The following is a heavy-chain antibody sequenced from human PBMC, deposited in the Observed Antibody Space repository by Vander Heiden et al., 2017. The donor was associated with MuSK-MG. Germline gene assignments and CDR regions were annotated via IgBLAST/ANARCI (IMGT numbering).Heavy chain of an antibody. CDR1: GGSISSYY. V-gene: IGHV4-59*01. J-gene: IGHJ4*02. Sequence: QVQLQASGPGRVKPSETLSLTCTVPGGSISSYYWSWIRQPPGKGLEWIGYIYYSGSTNYNPSLKSRVTISVDTSKNQFSLKLSSVTAADTAVYYCASGGYDWGYFDYWGQGTLVTVSS. D-gene: IGHD5-12*01. CDR3: ASGGYDWGYFDY. CDR2: IYYSGST.